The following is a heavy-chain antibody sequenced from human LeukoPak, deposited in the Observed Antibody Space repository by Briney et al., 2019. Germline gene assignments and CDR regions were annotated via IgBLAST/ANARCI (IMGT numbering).Heavy chain of an antibody. CDR3: AKAGVAGNFDY. D-gene: IGHD6-19*01. Sequence: GRSLRLSCAASGFTFSSYGMHWVRQAPGKGLEWVAVIWYDGSNKYYADSVKGRFTISRDNSKNTLYLQMNSLRAEDTAVYYCAKAGVAGNFDYWGQGTLVTVSS. CDR1: GFTFSSYG. J-gene: IGHJ4*02. CDR2: IWYDGSNK. V-gene: IGHV3-33*06.